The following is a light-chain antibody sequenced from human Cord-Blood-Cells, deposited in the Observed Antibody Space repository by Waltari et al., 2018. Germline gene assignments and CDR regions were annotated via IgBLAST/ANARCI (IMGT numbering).Light chain of an antibody. J-gene: IGKJ2*03. CDR2: DAS. Sequence: EIVLTQPPATLSLSPGERATLSCRASQSVSSYLAWYQQKPGQAHRLLIYDASNRATGIPARFSGSGSGTDFTLTISSLEPEDFAVYYCQQRSNWPPSFGQGTKLEIK. CDR3: QQRSNWPPS. CDR1: QSVSSY. V-gene: IGKV3-11*01.